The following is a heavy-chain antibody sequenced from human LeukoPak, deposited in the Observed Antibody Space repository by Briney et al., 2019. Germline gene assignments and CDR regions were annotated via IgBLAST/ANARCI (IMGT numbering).Heavy chain of an antibody. V-gene: IGHV4-30-4*01. Sequence: SETLSLTCTVSGGSISSGDYYWSWIRQPPGKGLEWIGYIYYSGSTYYNPSLKSRVTISVGTSKNQFSLKLSSVTAADTAVYYCARISIVLMVYAMDYWGQGTLVTVSS. CDR2: IYYSGST. CDR1: GGSISSGDYY. CDR3: ARISIVLMVYAMDY. J-gene: IGHJ4*02. D-gene: IGHD2-8*01.